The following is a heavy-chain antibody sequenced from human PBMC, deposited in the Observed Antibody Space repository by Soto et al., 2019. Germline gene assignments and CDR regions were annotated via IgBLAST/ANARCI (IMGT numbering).Heavy chain of an antibody. CDR3: AKRGGATMRVNWFAP. CDR2: ISGSGGST. D-gene: IGHD1-26*01. CDR1: GFTFSSYA. Sequence: GGSLRLSCAASGFTFSSYAMSWVRQAPGKGLEWVSAISGSGGSTYYADSVKGRFTISRDNSKNTLYLQMNSLRAEDKAVYYWAKRGGATMRVNWFAPGGQGPLVT. V-gene: IGHV3-23*01. J-gene: IGHJ5*02.